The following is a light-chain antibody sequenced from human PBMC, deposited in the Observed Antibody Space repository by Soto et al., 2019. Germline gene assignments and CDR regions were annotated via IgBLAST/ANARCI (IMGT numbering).Light chain of an antibody. V-gene: IGKV1-39*01. CDR1: QSISSY. CDR2: AAS. Sequence: DIQMTQSPSSLSASVGDRVTITCRASQSISSYLNWYQQKPGKAPKLLIYAASSLQSGVPSRFSGSGSGTDFTLTISSLQPEDFATYYCQQSYSTLALTFGGGNKVEIK. J-gene: IGKJ4*01. CDR3: QQSYSTLALT.